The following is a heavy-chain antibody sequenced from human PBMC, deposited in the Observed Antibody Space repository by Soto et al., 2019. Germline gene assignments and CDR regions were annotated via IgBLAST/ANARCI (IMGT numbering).Heavy chain of an antibody. CDR3: ARHPHYDFWSGSPVGLDYFDY. V-gene: IGHV4-39*01. J-gene: IGHJ4*02. Sequence: PSETHSLTYSVSGGYIRSSSYYWGRISQPPGKGLEWIGSIYYSGSTYYNPSLKSRVTISVDTSKNQFSLKLSSVTAADTAVYYCARHPHYDFWSGSPVGLDYFDYWGQGTLVTVSS. CDR2: IYYSGST. D-gene: IGHD3-3*01. CDR1: GGYIRSSSYY.